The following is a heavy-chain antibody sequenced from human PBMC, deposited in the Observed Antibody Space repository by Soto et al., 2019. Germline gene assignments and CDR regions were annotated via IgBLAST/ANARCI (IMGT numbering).Heavy chain of an antibody. Sequence: EVQLLESGGGLVQPGGSLRLACAASGFTFSNYAMTWVRQAPGKGLEWITTINDGGTTTFYADSVKGRFTISRDNSENTLYLQMSSLRAEDTAIYYCAKGEWELPTYFDHWGQGTLVTVSS. V-gene: IGHV3-23*01. CDR2: INDGGTTT. D-gene: IGHD1-26*01. J-gene: IGHJ4*02. CDR1: GFTFSNYA. CDR3: AKGEWELPTYFDH.